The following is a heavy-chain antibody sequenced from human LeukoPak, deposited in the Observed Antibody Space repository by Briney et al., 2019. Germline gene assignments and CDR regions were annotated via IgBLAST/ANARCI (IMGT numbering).Heavy chain of an antibody. CDR3: AREGYYGSGSPPSLYFDY. J-gene: IGHJ4*02. V-gene: IGHV3-23*01. D-gene: IGHD3-10*01. CDR2: ISGSGGST. CDR1: GFTFSSYA. Sequence: GGSLRLPCAASGFTFSSYAMSWVRQAPGKGLEWVSAISGSGGSTYYADSVKGRFTISRDNSKNTLYLQMNSLRAEDTAIYYCAREGYYGSGSPPSLYFDYWGQGTLVTVSS.